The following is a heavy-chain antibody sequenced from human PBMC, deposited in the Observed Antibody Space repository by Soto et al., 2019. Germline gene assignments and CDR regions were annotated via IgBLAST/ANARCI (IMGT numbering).Heavy chain of an antibody. J-gene: IGHJ4*02. CDR2: IYYSGST. D-gene: IGHD3-22*01. CDR1: GGSISSGGYY. V-gene: IGHV4-31*03. CDR3: AREISYYDSSGYYYVYFDY. Sequence: QVQLQESGPGLVKPSQTLSLTCTVSGGSISSGGYYWSWIRQHPGKGLEWIGYIYYSGSTYYNPSLKSRVTLSVDTSKNQFSLKLSSVTAADTAVYYGAREISYYDSSGYYYVYFDYWGQGTLVTVSS.